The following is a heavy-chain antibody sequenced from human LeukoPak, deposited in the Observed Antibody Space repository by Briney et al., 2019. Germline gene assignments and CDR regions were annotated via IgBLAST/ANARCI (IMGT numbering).Heavy chain of an antibody. V-gene: IGHV4-34*01. CDR2: INHSGST. CDR3: AREDGFGEFY. Sequence: SETLSLTCAVYGGSFSGYYWSWIRQPPGKGLEWIWEINHSGSTNYNPSLKSRVTISVDTSKNQFSLKLSSVTAADTAVYYCAREDGFGEFYWGQGTLVTVSS. D-gene: IGHD3-10*01. J-gene: IGHJ4*02. CDR1: GGSFSGYY.